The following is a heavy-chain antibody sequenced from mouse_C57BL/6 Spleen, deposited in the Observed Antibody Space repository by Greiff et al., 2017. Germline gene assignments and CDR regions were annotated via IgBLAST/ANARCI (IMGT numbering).Heavy chain of an antibody. CDR2: IDPENGDT. Sequence: VHVKQSGAELVRPGASVKLSCTASGFNIKDDYMHWVKQRPEQGLEWIGWIDPENGDTEYASKFQGKATITADTSSNTAYLQLSSLTSEDTAVYYCTTFATVFDYWGQGTTLTVSS. D-gene: IGHD1-1*01. V-gene: IGHV14-4*01. J-gene: IGHJ2*01. CDR3: TTFATVFDY. CDR1: GFNIKDDY.